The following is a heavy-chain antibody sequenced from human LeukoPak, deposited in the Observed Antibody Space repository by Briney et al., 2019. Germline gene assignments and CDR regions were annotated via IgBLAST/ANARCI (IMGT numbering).Heavy chain of an antibody. CDR1: GFTFSTYA. V-gene: IGHV3-21*01. Sequence: GGSLRLSCAASGFTFSTYAMSWVRQAPGKGLEWVSSISSSSYIYYADSVKGRFTISRDNAKNSLYLQMNSLRAEDTAVYYCARDMGEWFLAFWGQGTLVTVSS. CDR2: ISSSSYI. D-gene: IGHD3-16*01. J-gene: IGHJ4*02. CDR3: ARDMGEWFLAF.